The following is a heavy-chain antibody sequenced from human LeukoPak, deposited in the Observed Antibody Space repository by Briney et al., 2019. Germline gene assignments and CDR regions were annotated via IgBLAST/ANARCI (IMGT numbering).Heavy chain of an antibody. J-gene: IGHJ3*02. CDR3: ASSGKTAAALDAFDI. V-gene: IGHV3-21*01. CDR1: GFTFSRYN. CDR2: ITSSSIYK. Sequence: GGSLRLSCATSGFTFSRYNMNWVRQAPGKGLEWVSSITSSSIYKYYADSMKGRFTISRDNAKNSLYLQMDSLRAEDTAVYYCASSGKTAAALDAFDIWGQGTMVTVSS. D-gene: IGHD1-26*01.